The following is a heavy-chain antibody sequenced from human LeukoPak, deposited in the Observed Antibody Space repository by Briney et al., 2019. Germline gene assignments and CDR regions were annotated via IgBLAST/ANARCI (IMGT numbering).Heavy chain of an antibody. Sequence: GGSLRLSCAASGFTFSNFWMSWVRQAPGKGLEWVANIKQDGSEKYYVDSVKGRFTISRDDAKNSLYLQMNSLRAEDTAVYYCARGRDVPDYWGQGTLVTVSS. CDR2: IKQDGSEK. D-gene: IGHD2-2*01. CDR3: ARGRDVPDY. V-gene: IGHV3-7*01. J-gene: IGHJ4*02. CDR1: GFTFSNFW.